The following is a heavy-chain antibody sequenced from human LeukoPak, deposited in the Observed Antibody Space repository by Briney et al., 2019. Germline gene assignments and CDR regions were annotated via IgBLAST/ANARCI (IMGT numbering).Heavy chain of an antibody. D-gene: IGHD3-9*01. CDR2: INPNNGDT. J-gene: IGHJ4*02. CDR1: GYIFTTYF. Sequence: ASVKVSCKASGYIFTTYFIHWVRQAPGQGLEWMGWINPNNGDTNYVQKFQGRVTMTRDTSISTAYMELTRLRSDDTAVYYCAREGGYDILAGYQDYWGQGTLVTVSS. V-gene: IGHV1-2*02. CDR3: AREGGYDILAGYQDY.